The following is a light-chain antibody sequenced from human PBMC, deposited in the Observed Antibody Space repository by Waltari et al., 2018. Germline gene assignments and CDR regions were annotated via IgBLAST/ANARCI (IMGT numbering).Light chain of an antibody. Sequence: DIVMTQSPDSLPVSLGERATITCKSSQSVFYNSNNKHYLAWYQQKVGQPPKLLIYWASSRESGVPDRFSGSVSGTDFTLTISSLQTEDVAVYYCQQYYSTRPLTFGGGTKVEIK. J-gene: IGKJ4*01. CDR2: WAS. CDR3: QQYYSTRPLT. V-gene: IGKV4-1*01. CDR1: QSVFYNSNNKHY.